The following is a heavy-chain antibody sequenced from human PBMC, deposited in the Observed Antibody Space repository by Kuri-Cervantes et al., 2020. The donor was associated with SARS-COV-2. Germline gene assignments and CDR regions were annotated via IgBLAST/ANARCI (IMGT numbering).Heavy chain of an antibody. V-gene: IGHV3-21*01. J-gene: IGHJ2*01. D-gene: IGHD5-24*01. CDR1: GFTFSSYS. Sequence: GGSLRLSCAASGFTFSSYSMNWIRQAPGKWLEWVSSISSSSSYIYYADSVKGRFTISRDNAKNSLYLQMNSLRAEDTAVYYCASLLIRSRETPYWYFDLWGRGTLVTVSS. CDR3: ASLLIRSRETPYWYFDL. CDR2: ISSSSSYI.